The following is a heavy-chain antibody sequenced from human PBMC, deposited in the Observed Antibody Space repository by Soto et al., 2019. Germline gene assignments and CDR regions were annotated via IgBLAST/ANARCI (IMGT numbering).Heavy chain of an antibody. Sequence: GGSLRLSCAASGFTFNSYSMNWVRQAPGKGLEWVSSISSSSSYIYYADSVKGRFTISRDNAKNSLYLQMNSLRAEDTAVYYCARELAGYYYDFWLPASPFDYWGQGTLVTGSS. V-gene: IGHV3-21*01. J-gene: IGHJ4*02. CDR1: GFTFNSYS. D-gene: IGHD3-3*01. CDR2: ISSSSSYI. CDR3: ARELAGYYYDFWLPASPFDY.